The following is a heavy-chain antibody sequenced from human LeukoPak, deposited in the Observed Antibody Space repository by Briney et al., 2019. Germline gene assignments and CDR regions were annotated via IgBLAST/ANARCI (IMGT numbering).Heavy chain of an antibody. D-gene: IGHD2-21*02. J-gene: IGHJ4*02. CDR1: GFTFSSYG. CDR3: ARDEEPYCGGDCYLDY. Sequence: GGSLRLSCAASGFTFSSYGMHWVRQAPGKGLEWVAVIWYDGSNKYYADSVKGRFTISRDNSKNTLYPQMNSLRAEDTAVYYCARDEEPYCGGDCYLDYWGQGTLVTVSS. V-gene: IGHV3-33*01. CDR2: IWYDGSNK.